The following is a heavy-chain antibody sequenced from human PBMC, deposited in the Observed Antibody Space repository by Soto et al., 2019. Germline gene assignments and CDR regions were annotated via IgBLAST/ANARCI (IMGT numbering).Heavy chain of an antibody. D-gene: IGHD6-19*01. CDR3: ARAAPGIAVGEDGMDV. CDR2: INSDGSST. V-gene: IGHV3-74*01. J-gene: IGHJ6*02. Sequence: EVQLVESGGGLVQPGGSLRLSCAASGFTFSSYWMHWVRQAPGKGLVWVSRINSDGSSTSYADSVKGRFTISRDNAKNTLYRQMTSLRAEDRAVYYCARAAPGIAVGEDGMDVWGQGTTVTVSS. CDR1: GFTFSSYW.